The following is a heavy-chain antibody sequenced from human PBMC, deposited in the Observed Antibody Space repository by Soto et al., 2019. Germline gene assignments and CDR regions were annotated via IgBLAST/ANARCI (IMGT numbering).Heavy chain of an antibody. CDR1: GFTVSSSY. CDR2: MYAGGTT. Sequence: PGGSLRLSCAASGFTVSSSYMTWVRHVPGKGLEWVSVMYAGGTTYYANSVKGRFTFPRDNSKNMMYLQMNNLRAEDTAMYYCAREFRDGSNTRLAFDPWGQGTLVTVSS. V-gene: IGHV3-66*01. D-gene: IGHD6-6*01. CDR3: AREFRDGSNTRLAFDP. J-gene: IGHJ5*02.